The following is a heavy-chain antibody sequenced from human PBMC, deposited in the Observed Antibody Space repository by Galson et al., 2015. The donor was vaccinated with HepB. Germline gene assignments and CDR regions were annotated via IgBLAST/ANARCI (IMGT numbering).Heavy chain of an antibody. J-gene: IGHJ4*02. V-gene: IGHV3-48*03. CDR3: VRDDALWSWYFDS. Sequence: SLSLSCAASGFTFGAYEKNWVRQAPGKGLEWISYISSNGYMIYYAESVKGRFTVSRDNARDSLYLQMNSLRVEDTAVYYCVRDDALWSWYFDSWGQGILVTVSS. D-gene: IGHD3-10*01. CDR1: GFTFGAYE. CDR2: ISSNGYMI.